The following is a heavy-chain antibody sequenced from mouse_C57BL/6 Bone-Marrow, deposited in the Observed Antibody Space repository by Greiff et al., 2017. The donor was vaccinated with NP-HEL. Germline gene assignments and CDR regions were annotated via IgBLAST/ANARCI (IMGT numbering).Heavy chain of an antibody. J-gene: IGHJ2*01. Sequence: VQLVESGPELVKPGASVKISCKASGYSFTSYYIHWVKQRPGQGLEWIGWIYPGSGNTKYNEKFKGKATLTADTSSSTAYMQLSSLTSEDSAVYYCARRYGLDYWGQGTTLTVSS. CDR1: GYSFTSYY. D-gene: IGHD2-10*02. V-gene: IGHV1-66*01. CDR2: IYPGSGNT. CDR3: ARRYGLDY.